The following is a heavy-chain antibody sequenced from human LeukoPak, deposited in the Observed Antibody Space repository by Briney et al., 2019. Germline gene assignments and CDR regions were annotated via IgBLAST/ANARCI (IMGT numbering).Heavy chain of an antibody. D-gene: IGHD2-15*01. J-gene: IGHJ4*02. CDR2: IKPDGSEK. CDR3: ARGAAVAAAVFDY. CDR1: GFTFSSSW. V-gene: IGHV3-7*01. Sequence: PGGSLRLSCAASGFTFSSSWMAWVRQAPGQGLERVASIKPDGSEKYYVDSVKGRFIISRDNAKNSLHLQTNSLRAEDTAVYYCARGAAVAAAVFDYWGQGILATVSS.